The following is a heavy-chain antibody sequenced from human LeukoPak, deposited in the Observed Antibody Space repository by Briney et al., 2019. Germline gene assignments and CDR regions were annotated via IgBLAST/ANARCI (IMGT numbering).Heavy chain of an antibody. CDR1: GVTLSSYS. Sequence: VGALRLSCAASGVTLSSYSMNWGRQAPGKGREWVSFISSSSSYIHYADSVKGRVTISRDNAKNSLYLQMNSLRAEDTAVYYCASVGTAARTLYNWFDPWGQGTLVPVSS. V-gene: IGHV3-21*01. D-gene: IGHD6-6*01. CDR2: ISSSSSYI. CDR3: ASVGTAARTLYNWFDP. J-gene: IGHJ5*02.